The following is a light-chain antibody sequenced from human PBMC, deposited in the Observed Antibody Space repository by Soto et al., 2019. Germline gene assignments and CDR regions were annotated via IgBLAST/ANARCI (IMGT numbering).Light chain of an antibody. CDR2: EVI. J-gene: IGLJ3*02. CDR3: SSYTTRSTVV. V-gene: IGLV2-14*01. Sequence: QSVLTQPASVSGSPGQSITISCAGTGGDIGAYNYVSWYQQHPGKAPKLMISEVIRRHSGISNRFSGSKSGNTASLTISTLQAEDEADYYCSSYTTRSTVVFGGGTQLTVL. CDR1: GGDIGAYNY.